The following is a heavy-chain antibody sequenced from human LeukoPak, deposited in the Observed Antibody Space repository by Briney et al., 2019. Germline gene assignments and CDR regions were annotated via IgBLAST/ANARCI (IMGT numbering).Heavy chain of an antibody. D-gene: IGHD6-19*01. V-gene: IGHV1-18*01. Sequence: AASVKVSCKASGYTFTSYGIGWVRQAPGQGLEWMGWISAYNGNTNYAQKLQGRVTMTTDTSTSTAYMELRSLRSDDTAVYYCARVSIAVAGTDWFDPWGQGTLVTVSS. J-gene: IGHJ5*02. CDR1: GYTFTSYG. CDR2: ISAYNGNT. CDR3: ARVSIAVAGTDWFDP.